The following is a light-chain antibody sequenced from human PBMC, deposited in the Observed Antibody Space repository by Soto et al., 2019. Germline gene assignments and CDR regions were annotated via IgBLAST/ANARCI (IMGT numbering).Light chain of an antibody. Sequence: DIVMTQSPDSLAVSLGERATINCKSSQSVLYTPNNNNYLAWFRQKPGQPPKLLIYWASNRESGAPDRFSGSGSGTDFTLTISSVQAEDVAVYYCHQYAREPFTFGQGTKLEIK. J-gene: IGKJ2*01. V-gene: IGKV4-1*01. CDR3: HQYAREPFT. CDR2: WAS. CDR1: QSVLYTPNNNNY.